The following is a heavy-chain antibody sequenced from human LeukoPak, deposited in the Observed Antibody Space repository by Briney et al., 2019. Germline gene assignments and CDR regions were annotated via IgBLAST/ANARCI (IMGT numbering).Heavy chain of an antibody. Sequence: PGGSLRLSCAAYGFTFSSSWVHWVRHAPGKGLVWVSHIRTDGSSTTYADSVRGRFTISRDNAGNTVYLQMNGLRAEDTAVYYCATDGGYAADYWGQGVLVTVSS. V-gene: IGHV3-74*01. CDR3: ATDGGYAADY. CDR2: IRTDGSST. J-gene: IGHJ4*02. D-gene: IGHD2-2*01. CDR1: GFTFSSSW.